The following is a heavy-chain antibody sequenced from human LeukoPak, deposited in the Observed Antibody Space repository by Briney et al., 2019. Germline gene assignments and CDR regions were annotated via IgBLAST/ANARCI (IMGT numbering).Heavy chain of an antibody. D-gene: IGHD2-8*01. CDR1: GFTFSSYW. V-gene: IGHV3-7*01. CDR3: AREDYCTNGVCLDY. CDR2: IKQDGSGK. Sequence: GGSLRLSCAASGFTFSSYWMSWVRQAPGKGLEWVANIKQDGSGKYYVDSVKGRFTISRDNAKNSLYLQMNSLRAEDTAVYYCAREDYCTNGVCLDYWGQGTLVTVSS. J-gene: IGHJ4*02.